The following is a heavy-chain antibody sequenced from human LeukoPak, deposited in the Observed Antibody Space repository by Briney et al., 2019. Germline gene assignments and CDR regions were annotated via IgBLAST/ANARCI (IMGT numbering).Heavy chain of an antibody. V-gene: IGHV4-61*05. D-gene: IGHD3-3*01. CDR2: IYTSGST. CDR1: GGSISSSSYY. J-gene: IGHJ5*02. CDR3: ARTYYDFWSGPNWFDP. Sequence: SETLSLTCTVSGGSISSSSYYWSWIRQPPGKGLEWIGYIYTSGSTNYNPSLKSRVTISVDTSKNQFSLKLSSVTAADTAVYYCARTYYDFWSGPNWFDPWGQGTLVTVSS.